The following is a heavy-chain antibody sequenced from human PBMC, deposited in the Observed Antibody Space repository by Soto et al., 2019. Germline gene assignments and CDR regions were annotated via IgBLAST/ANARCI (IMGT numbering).Heavy chain of an antibody. CDR3: ARMNVDSYQFYYAMDV. CDR2: IFSDNER. CDR1: GFSLTTGKMG. J-gene: IGHJ6*02. Sequence: SGPTLVNPTETLTLTCTVSGFSLTTGKMGVSWIRQPPGKALEWLAHIFSDNERSYSTSLQGRLTISKDTSGSQVVMSMTNVDPVDTATYYCARMNVDSYQFYYAMDVWGQGTTVTVSS. V-gene: IGHV2-26*01. D-gene: IGHD4-17*01.